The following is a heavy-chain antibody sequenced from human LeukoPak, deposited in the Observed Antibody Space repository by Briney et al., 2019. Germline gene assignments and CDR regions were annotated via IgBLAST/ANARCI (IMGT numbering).Heavy chain of an antibody. CDR3: AKDRIDYGGYEKPDY. Sequence: GGSLRLSCTASGFTFTSYGMHWVRQAPGKWLEWVAFIRYDGSSNYYADSVKGRFTVSRDNSMNTLFLQMNSLRAEDTAVYYCAKDRIDYGGYEKPDYWGQGTLVTVSS. J-gene: IGHJ4*02. D-gene: IGHD5-12*01. V-gene: IGHV3-30*02. CDR1: GFTFTSYG. CDR2: IRYDGSSN.